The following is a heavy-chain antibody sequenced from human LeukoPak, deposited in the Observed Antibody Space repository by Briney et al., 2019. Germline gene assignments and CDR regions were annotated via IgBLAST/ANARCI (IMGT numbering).Heavy chain of an antibody. CDR1: GFTFDDYG. CDR2: INWNGASI. CDR3: ARGYCTGGSCWYFDH. D-gene: IGHD2-15*01. V-gene: IGHV3-20*04. J-gene: IGHJ4*02. Sequence: PGESLKISCAASGFTFDDYGMSWVRQAPGKGLEWVAGINWNGASIGYADSVKGRFTISRDSAKKSLYLQMNSLRAEDTALYYCARGYCTGGSCWYFDHWGQGTLVTVPS.